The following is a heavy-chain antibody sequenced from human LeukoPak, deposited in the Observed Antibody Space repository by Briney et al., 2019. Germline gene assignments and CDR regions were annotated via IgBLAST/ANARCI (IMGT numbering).Heavy chain of an antibody. CDR3: ARRVQQSYYYYYMDV. D-gene: IGHD6-13*01. J-gene: IGHJ6*03. V-gene: IGHV3-30*02. CDR2: IRYDGTIK. Sequence: GGSLKLSCAASGFTFSSYGMHWVRQAPGKGLEWVAFIRYDGTIKYYADSVKGRFTISRDNSKNTLYLQMNSLRAEDTAVYYCARRVQQSYYYYYMDVWGKGTTVTVSS. CDR1: GFTFSSYG.